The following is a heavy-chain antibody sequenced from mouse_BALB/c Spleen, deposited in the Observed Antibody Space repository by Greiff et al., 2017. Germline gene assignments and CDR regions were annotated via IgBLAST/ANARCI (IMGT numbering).Heavy chain of an antibody. V-gene: IGHV2-2*02. CDR1: GFSLTSYG. D-gene: IGHD4-1*01. CDR2: IWSGGST. J-gene: IGHJ4*01. Sequence: VQLKESGPGLVQPSQSLSITCTVSGFSLTSYGVHWVRQSPGKGLEWLGVIWSGGSTDYNAAFISRLSISKDNSKSQVFFKMNSLQANDTAIYYCARNYDWDGYAMDYWGQGTSVTVSS. CDR3: ARNYDWDGYAMDY.